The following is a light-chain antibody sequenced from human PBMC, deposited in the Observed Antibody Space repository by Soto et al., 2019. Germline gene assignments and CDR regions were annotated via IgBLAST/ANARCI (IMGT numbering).Light chain of an antibody. V-gene: IGKV3D-15*01. Sequence: EIVMTQSPATLSVSPGERATLSCRASQSVSSNLAWYQQKPGQAPRLLIYGASTRATGIPARFSGSGSGTEFILTISSLQSEDFAVYYCQEYNNWPRGYTFGQGTKLEIK. J-gene: IGKJ2*01. CDR3: QEYNNWPRGYT. CDR1: QSVSSN. CDR2: GAS.